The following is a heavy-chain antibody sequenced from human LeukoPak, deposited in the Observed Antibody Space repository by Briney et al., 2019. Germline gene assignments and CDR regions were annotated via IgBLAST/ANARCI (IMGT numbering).Heavy chain of an antibody. CDR2: LRGNGDT. V-gene: IGHV3-23*01. J-gene: IGHJ4*02. CDR3: VKDFWPAGDRGGYYSPFDY. Sequence: PGGSLRLSCAASGFTFSSYAMSWVREAPARGLEWVSSLRGNGDTFYADSVKGRFTLSRDDSRNTVYLQLNNLRVEDTAVYYCVKDFWPAGDRGGYYSPFDYWGQGTLVTVSS. CDR1: GFTFSSYA. D-gene: IGHD3-22*01.